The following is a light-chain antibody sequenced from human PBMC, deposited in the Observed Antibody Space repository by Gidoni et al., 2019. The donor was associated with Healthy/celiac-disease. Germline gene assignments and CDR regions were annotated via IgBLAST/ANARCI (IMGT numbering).Light chain of an antibody. CDR1: SSDVGSYNL. CDR3: CSYAGSSTSVV. CDR2: EGS. V-gene: IGLV2-23*01. Sequence: GQSITISCTGTSSDVGSYNLVSWYQQHPGKAPKLMIYEGSKRPSGVSNRFSGSKSGNTASLTISGLQAEDEADYYCCSYAGSSTSVVFGGGTKLTVL. J-gene: IGLJ2*01.